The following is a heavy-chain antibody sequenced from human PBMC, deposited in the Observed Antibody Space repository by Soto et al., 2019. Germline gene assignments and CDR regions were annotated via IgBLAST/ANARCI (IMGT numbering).Heavy chain of an antibody. CDR1: GYAFTTYH. V-gene: IGHV1-8*01. J-gene: IGHJ5*02. Sequence: QVQLVQSGAEVKKPGASVKVSCKASGYAFTTYHINWVRQAPGQGLEWMGWTNPNSGHTGYAQKFQGRITMTRDTSKSTAYMELSSLRSEDTAVYYCARGHNWFDPWGQGTLVTVSS. CDR2: TNPNSGHT. CDR3: ARGHNWFDP.